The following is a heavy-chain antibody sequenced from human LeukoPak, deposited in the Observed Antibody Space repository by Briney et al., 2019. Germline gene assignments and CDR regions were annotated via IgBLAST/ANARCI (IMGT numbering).Heavy chain of an antibody. Sequence: SETLSLTCTVSGGSISGDYWSWIRQSPGKGLEWIAYIHSSGSTSYNPSLKSRVTISVDASKNEFSLKLTSVNAADTAVYYCARDRPGGSSLDYWGQGTLVTVSS. D-gene: IGHD6-13*01. CDR1: GGSISGDY. CDR3: ARDRPGGSSLDY. CDR2: IHSSGST. V-gene: IGHV4-59*01. J-gene: IGHJ4*02.